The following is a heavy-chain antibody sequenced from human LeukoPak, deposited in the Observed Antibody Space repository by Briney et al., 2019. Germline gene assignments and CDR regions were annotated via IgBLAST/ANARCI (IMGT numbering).Heavy chain of an antibody. CDR2: ISGSGGST. CDR1: GFTFSGHW. CDR3: ARGGLGSAFDN. V-gene: IGHV3-23*01. D-gene: IGHD3-16*01. J-gene: IGHJ4*02. Sequence: GESLRLSCAASGFTFSGHWLHWVRQAPGKGLECVSAISGSGGSTYSADSLKGRFTISRDNSKNTLYLQINSLRTDDTAVFYCARGGLGSAFDNWGQGTLVTVSS.